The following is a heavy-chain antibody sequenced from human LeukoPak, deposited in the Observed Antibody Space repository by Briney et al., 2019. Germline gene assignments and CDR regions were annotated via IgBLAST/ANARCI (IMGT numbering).Heavy chain of an antibody. J-gene: IGHJ4*02. D-gene: IGHD1-26*01. Sequence: ASVKVSCKASGYTFTSYGISWVRQAPGQGLEWMGWINTNTGNPTYAQGFTGRFVFSLDTSVSTAYLQISSLKAEDTAVYYCAAPLRSGSYETPGYWGQGTLVTVSS. CDR2: INTNTGNP. CDR1: GYTFTSYG. V-gene: IGHV7-4-1*02. CDR3: AAPLRSGSYETPGY.